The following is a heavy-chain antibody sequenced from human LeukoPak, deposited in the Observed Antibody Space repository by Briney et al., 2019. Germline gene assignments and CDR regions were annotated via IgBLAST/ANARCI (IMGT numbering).Heavy chain of an antibody. J-gene: IGHJ6*03. V-gene: IGHV4-39*07. CDR1: GGSISSSSYY. CDR3: ARRSASAVAEKYYYYMDV. D-gene: IGHD6-19*01. Sequence: PSETLSLTCTVSGGSISSSSYYWSWIRQPPGKGLEWIGEINHRGSTNYNPSLKSRVTISVDTSKNQFSLKLSSVTAADTAVYYCARRSASAVAEKYYYYMDVWGKGTTVTVSS. CDR2: INHRGST.